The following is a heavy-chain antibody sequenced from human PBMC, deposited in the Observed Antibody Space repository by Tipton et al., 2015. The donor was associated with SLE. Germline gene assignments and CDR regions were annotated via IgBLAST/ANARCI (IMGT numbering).Heavy chain of an antibody. Sequence: SLRLSCTASGFTFSSPAMSWVRQAPGKGLEWVSRISSSGSSTSYADSVKGRFTISRDNSKNTLYLQMNRLRVEDTAVYYCAGGTGAYFDHWGQGTLVTVSS. V-gene: IGHV3-23*01. CDR2: ISSSGSST. D-gene: IGHD3-16*01. CDR3: AGGTGAYFDH. CDR1: GFTFSSPA. J-gene: IGHJ4*02.